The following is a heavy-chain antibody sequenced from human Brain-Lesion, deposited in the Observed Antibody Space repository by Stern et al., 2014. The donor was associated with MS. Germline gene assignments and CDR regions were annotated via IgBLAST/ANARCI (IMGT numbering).Heavy chain of an antibody. Sequence: QVQLQESGPGLVKPSQTLPLTCTVSGGSINSGGYYWSWIRQYPGKGLEWIGYIYYTGSAYYGPSLKSRLSMSIDTSKNQFSLNLNSVTAADTAMYYCARGARYSDSSGYYFYFDYWGQGTLVTVSS. V-gene: IGHV4-31*03. CDR2: IYYTGSA. D-gene: IGHD3-22*01. CDR1: GGSINSGGYY. J-gene: IGHJ4*02. CDR3: ARGARYSDSSGYYFYFDY.